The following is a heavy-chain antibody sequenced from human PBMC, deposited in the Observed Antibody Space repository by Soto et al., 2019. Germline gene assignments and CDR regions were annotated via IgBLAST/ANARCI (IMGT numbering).Heavy chain of an antibody. Sequence: QVHLVESGGGVVQPGRSLTLSCEVSGFTFSRYDMHWVRQAPGKGLEWVALISSDGSNIESADSVKGRFTISRDNSKNPLYLQMNSLRSEDTALYYCARDGTGYVSSGYPDYWGQGTLVTVSS. CDR2: ISSDGSNI. D-gene: IGHD6-13*01. J-gene: IGHJ4*02. CDR3: ARDGTGYVSSGYPDY. V-gene: IGHV3-30*03. CDR1: GFTFSRYD.